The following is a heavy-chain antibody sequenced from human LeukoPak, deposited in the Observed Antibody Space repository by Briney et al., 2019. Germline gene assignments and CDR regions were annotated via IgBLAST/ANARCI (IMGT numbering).Heavy chain of an antibody. CDR2: ISSSSSTI. CDR3: ARDPRYYYDSSGYYSFGGIDY. CDR1: GFTFSSYS. V-gene: IGHV3-48*01. D-gene: IGHD3-22*01. Sequence: PGGSLRLSCAASGFTFSSYSMNWVRQAPGKGLEWVSYISSSSSTIYYADSAKGRFTISRDNSKNTLYLQMNSLRAEDTAVYYCARDPRYYYDSSGYYSFGGIDYWGQGTLVTVSS. J-gene: IGHJ4*02.